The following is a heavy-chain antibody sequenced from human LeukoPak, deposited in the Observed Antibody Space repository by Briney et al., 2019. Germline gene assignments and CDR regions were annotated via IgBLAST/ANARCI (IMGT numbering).Heavy chain of an antibody. J-gene: IGHJ5*02. CDR1: GGSISSYY. Sequence: SETLSLTCTVSGGSISSYYWSWIRQPPGKGLEWTGYIYYSGSTNYNPSLKSRVTISVDTSKNQFSLKLSSVTAADTAVYYCANLGYCSGGSCYWFDPWGQGTQVTVSS. D-gene: IGHD2-15*01. CDR2: IYYSGST. CDR3: ANLGYCSGGSCYWFDP. V-gene: IGHV4-59*12.